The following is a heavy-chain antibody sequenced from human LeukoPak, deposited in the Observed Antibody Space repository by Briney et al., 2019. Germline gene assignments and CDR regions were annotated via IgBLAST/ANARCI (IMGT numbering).Heavy chain of an antibody. CDR1: GYTFTGSY. CDR2: INPNSGGT. CDR3: ARVGSPGQRDWNPHYDY. Sequence: ASVKVSCKASGYTFTGSYMHWVRQAPGQGLEWMGWINPNSGGTNYAQKFQGRVTMTRDTSISTAYTELSRLRSDDTAVYYCARVGSPGQRDWNPHYDYWGQGTLVTVSS. D-gene: IGHD1-1*01. V-gene: IGHV1-2*02. J-gene: IGHJ4*02.